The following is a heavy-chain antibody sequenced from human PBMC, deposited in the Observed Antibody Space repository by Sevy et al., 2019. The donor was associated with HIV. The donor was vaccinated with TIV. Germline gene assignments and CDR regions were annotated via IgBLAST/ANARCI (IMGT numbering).Heavy chain of an antibody. CDR3: AKERVYCSGGTCKPGGWFDP. CDR1: GYTLTGYY. Sequence: ASVKVSCKASGYTLTGYYMHWVRQAPGQGLEWMGWINPNSGGTKYAQKFQGRVTMTRDTSISTAYMELSRLGSDDTAVYYCAKERVYCSGGTCKPGGWFDPWGQGTLVTVSS. J-gene: IGHJ5*02. CDR2: INPNSGGT. V-gene: IGHV1-2*02. D-gene: IGHD2-15*01.